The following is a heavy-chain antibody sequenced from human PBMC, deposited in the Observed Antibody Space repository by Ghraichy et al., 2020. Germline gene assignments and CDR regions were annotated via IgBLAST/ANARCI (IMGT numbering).Heavy chain of an antibody. V-gene: IGHV4-4*02. J-gene: IGHJ4*02. CDR2: IYHTGST. Sequence: SETLSLTCAVSGDSFSSNYWWRCVRPPPGKRLEWIGEIYHTGSTNYHPTLKSRVTTSVAQSKNHFSLNLSSVTAADTAVYYCAGDSGWLTDYWGQGTPVTVSS. CDR3: AGDSGWLTDY. CDR1: GDSFSSNYW. D-gene: IGHD6-19*01.